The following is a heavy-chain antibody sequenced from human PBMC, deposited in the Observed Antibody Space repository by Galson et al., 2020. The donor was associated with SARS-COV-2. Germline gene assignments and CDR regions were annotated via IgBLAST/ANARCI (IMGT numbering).Heavy chain of an antibody. CDR3: AREHPLAMDYYDSSGYDYFDY. D-gene: IGHD3-22*01. Sequence: GGSLRLSCAASGFTFSSYGMHWVRQAPGKGLEWVAVIWYDGSNKYYADSVKGRFTISRDNSKNTLYLQMNSLRAEDTAVYYCAREHPLAMDYYDSSGYDYFDYWGQGTLVTVSS. CDR2: IWYDGSNK. CDR1: GFTFSSYG. V-gene: IGHV3-33*01. J-gene: IGHJ4*02.